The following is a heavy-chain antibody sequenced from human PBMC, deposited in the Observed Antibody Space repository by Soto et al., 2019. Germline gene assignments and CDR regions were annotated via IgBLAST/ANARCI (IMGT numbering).Heavy chain of an antibody. CDR2: INPNSGGT. Sequence: QVQLVQSGAEVKKPGASVKVSCKASGYTFTGYYMHWVRQAPGQGLEWMGWINPNSGGTNYAQKFQGRVTMTRDTSISTAYMELSRLRSDDTAVYYCARTRGYSGYDYQNWFDPWGQGTLVTVSS. D-gene: IGHD5-12*01. J-gene: IGHJ5*02. V-gene: IGHV1-2*02. CDR3: ARTRGYSGYDYQNWFDP. CDR1: GYTFTGYY.